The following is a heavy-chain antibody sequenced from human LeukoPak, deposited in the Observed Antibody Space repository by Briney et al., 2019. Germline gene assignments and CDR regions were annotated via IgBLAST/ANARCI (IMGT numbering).Heavy chain of an antibody. J-gene: IGHJ4*02. Sequence: SETLSLTCTVSGGSISSSSYYGGWIRQPPGKGLEWIGSIYYSGSTYYNPSLKSRVTISVDTSKNQFSLKLSSVTAADTAVYYCARSPKDYGGNSKFDYWGQGTLVTVSS. CDR1: GGSISSSSYY. CDR3: ARSPKDYGGNSKFDY. D-gene: IGHD4-23*01. V-gene: IGHV4-39*07. CDR2: IYYSGST.